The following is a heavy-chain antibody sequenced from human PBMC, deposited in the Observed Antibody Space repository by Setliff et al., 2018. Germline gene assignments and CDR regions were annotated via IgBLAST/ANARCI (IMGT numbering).Heavy chain of an antibody. Sequence: SETLSLTCTVSGDSISGGINYWSWIRQPAGKGLEWIGHIDPSGNTNYSPSLKSRVTISRDTSKNQFSLKLTSVTAADTAVYFCARSLSSGSYWNPRPFYSDSWGQGTLVTVSS. CDR3: ARSLSSGSYWNPRPFYSDS. CDR2: IDPSGNT. D-gene: IGHD3-10*01. CDR1: GDSISGGINY. V-gene: IGHV4-61*09. J-gene: IGHJ4*02.